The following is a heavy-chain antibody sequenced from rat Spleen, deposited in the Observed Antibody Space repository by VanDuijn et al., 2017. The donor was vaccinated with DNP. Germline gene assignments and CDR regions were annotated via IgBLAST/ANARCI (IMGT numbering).Heavy chain of an antibody. CDR3: ARGGRYRAMDA. CDR2: ITSSGGST. V-gene: IGHV5S13*01. Sequence: EVQLVESGGGLVQPGRSLKLSCEVSRFTISDYGMAWVRQAPTKGLEWVASITSSGGSTYYPDSVKGRFTISRDNAKNTLYLQMNSVRSEDTATYYCARGGRYRAMDAWGQGTSVTVSS. J-gene: IGHJ4*01. D-gene: IGHD1-5*01. CDR1: RFTISDYG.